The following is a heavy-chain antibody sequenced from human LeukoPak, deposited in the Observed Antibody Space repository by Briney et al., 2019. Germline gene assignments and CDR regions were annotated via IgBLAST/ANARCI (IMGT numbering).Heavy chain of an antibody. D-gene: IGHD2/OR15-2a*01. J-gene: IGHJ4*02. V-gene: IGHV4-30-4*08. CDR1: GDSISRGGYY. CDR3: ARGSMPDY. CDR2: IYYSGST. Sequence: SETLSLTCTVSGDSISRGGYYSTWIRQPPGKGLEWIGYIYYSGSTYYNPSLKSRVTISVDTSKNQFSLKLNSVTAADTAVYFCARGSMPDYWGQGTLVTVSS.